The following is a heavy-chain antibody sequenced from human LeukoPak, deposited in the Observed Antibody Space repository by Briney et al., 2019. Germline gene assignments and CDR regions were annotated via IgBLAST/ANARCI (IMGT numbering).Heavy chain of an antibody. D-gene: IGHD5-18*01. J-gene: IGHJ4*02. CDR3: AKGNGYSYGYGDY. CDR1: GFTFSNYA. CDR2: ISGSGGST. V-gene: IGHV3-23*01. Sequence: GGSLRLSCAASGFTFSNYAMSWVRQAPGKGLEWVSGISGSGGSTYYADSVKGRFTISRDNSKNTLYLQMNSLRAEDTAVYYCAKGNGYSYGYGDYWGQGTLVTVSS.